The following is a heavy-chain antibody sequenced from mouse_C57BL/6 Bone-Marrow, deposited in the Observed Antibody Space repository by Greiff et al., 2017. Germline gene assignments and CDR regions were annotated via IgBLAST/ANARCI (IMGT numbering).Heavy chain of an antibody. D-gene: IGHD2-4*01. CDR2: IYPGDGGP. J-gene: IGHJ3*01. V-gene: IGHV1-82*01. Sequence: QVQLKEPGPELVKPGASVKISCKASGYAFSSSWMNWVKQRPGQGLEWIGRIYPGDGGPNYNGKFKGKATLTADKSSSTAYMQLSSLTSEESAVYFCARGDYDAWFAYWGQGTLVTVSA. CDR1: GYAFSSSW. CDR3: ARGDYDAWFAY.